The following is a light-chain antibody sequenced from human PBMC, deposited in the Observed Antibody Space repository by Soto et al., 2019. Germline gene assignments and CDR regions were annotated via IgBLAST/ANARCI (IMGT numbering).Light chain of an antibody. V-gene: IGLV1-44*01. CDR3: AAWDDSLNGVV. CDR1: SSDVGNYNY. Sequence: QSALTQPASVSGSPGQSITISCTGTSSDVGNYNYVSWYQQFPGTTPKLLIYSNNQRPSGVPDRFSGSKSGTSASLAISGLQSEDEADYYCAAWDDSLNGVVFGGGTKVTVL. J-gene: IGLJ2*01. CDR2: SNN.